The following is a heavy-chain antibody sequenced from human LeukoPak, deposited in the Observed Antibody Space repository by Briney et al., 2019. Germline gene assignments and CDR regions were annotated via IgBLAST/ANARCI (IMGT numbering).Heavy chain of an antibody. J-gene: IGHJ3*02. CDR1: GGSISSYY. D-gene: IGHD5-12*01. Sequence: SETLSLTCTVSGGSISSYYWSWLRQPPGKGLEWIGYIYYSGSTNYNPPLKSRVTISVDTSKNQFSLKLSSVTAADTAVYYCARATLKAGNDAFDIWGQGTMVTVSS. CDR3: ARATLKAGNDAFDI. CDR2: IYYSGST. V-gene: IGHV4-59*01.